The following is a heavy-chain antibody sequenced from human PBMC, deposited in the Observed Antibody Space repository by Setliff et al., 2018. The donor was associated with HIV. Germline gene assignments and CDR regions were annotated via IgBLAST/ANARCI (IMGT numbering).Heavy chain of an antibody. J-gene: IGHJ4*02. CDR1: GGSMSSYY. Sequence: PSETLSLTCTVSGGSMSSYYWSWIRQPPGKGLEWIGSIYYTGSTDYNPPLMSRVTISLDTPKNQFSLKLNSVIASDTAVYYCARNRVPSSLWGQGTLVTVSS. CDR3: ARNRVPSSL. CDR2: IYYTGST. D-gene: IGHD3-10*01. V-gene: IGHV4-59*01.